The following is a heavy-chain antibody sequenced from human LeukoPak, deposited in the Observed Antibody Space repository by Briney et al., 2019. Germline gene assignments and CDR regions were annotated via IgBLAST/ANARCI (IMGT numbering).Heavy chain of an antibody. J-gene: IGHJ4*02. D-gene: IGHD2-2*01. CDR3: ARGGITPCCSSTSCPAAHFDY. V-gene: IGHV3-53*04. Sequence: PGGSLRLSCAASGFTVSSNFMSWVRQAPGKGLEWVSVIYSGDTTHYADSVKGRFTISRHNSENTLYLQMSNLRAEDTAVYYCARGGITPCCSSTSCPAAHFDYWGQGTLVTVSS. CDR1: GFTVSSNF. CDR2: IYSGDTT.